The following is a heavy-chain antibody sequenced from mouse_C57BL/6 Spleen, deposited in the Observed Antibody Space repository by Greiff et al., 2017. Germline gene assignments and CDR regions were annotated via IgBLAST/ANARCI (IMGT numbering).Heavy chain of an antibody. CDR3: ASDYYGSSYYAMDY. CDR2: IDPANGNT. V-gene: IGHV14-3*01. Sequence: VQLKESVAELVRPGASVKLSCTASGFNIKNTYMHWVKQRPEQGLEWIGRIDPANGNTKYAPKFQGKATITADTSSNTAYLQLSSLTSEDTAIYYCASDYYGSSYYAMDYWGQGTSVTVSS. D-gene: IGHD1-1*01. CDR1: GFNIKNTY. J-gene: IGHJ4*01.